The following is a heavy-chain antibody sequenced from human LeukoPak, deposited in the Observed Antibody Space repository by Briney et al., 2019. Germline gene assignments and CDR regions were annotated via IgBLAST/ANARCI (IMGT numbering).Heavy chain of an antibody. J-gene: IGHJ4*02. CDR3: ALGSIAAAGTRFDY. D-gene: IGHD6-13*01. V-gene: IGHV1-2*02. CDR1: GYTFTGYY. Sequence: ASVKVSCKASGYTFTGYYMHWVRQAPGQGLEWMGWINPNSGGTNYAQKFQGRVTMTRDTSISTAYMELSRLRSDDTAVYYCALGSIAAAGTRFDYWGQGTLVTVSS. CDR2: INPNSGGT.